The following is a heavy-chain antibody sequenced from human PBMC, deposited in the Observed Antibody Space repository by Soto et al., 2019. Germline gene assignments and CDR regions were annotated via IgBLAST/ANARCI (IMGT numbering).Heavy chain of an antibody. Sequence: QVQLVQSGAEVKKPGASVKVSCKASGYTFTSYGISWVRQAPGQGLEWMGWISAFNGNTYYAQKLQGRVTMTTDTSTSTAYMELRSLRSDDAAVDYCARNYDSSCRGRPLSIWGQGSLVTVPS. J-gene: IGHJ4*02. CDR3: ARNYDSSCRGRPLSI. CDR1: GYTFTSYG. D-gene: IGHD3-22*01. V-gene: IGHV1-18*01. CDR2: ISAFNGNT.